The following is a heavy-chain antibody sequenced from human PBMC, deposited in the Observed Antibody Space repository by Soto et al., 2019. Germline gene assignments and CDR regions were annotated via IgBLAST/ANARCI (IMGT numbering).Heavy chain of an antibody. V-gene: IGHV4-39*02. D-gene: IGHD2-2*01. CDR2: IYYSGST. CDR1: GGSISSSSYY. Sequence: PSETLSLTCTVSGGSISSSSYYWGWIRQPPGKGLEWIGSIYYSGSTYYNPSLKSRVTISVDTSKNQFSLKLSSVTAADTAVYYCVRDLGPKVPAAIGDDYWGKGTLVTVS. CDR3: VRDLGPKVPAAIGDDY. J-gene: IGHJ4*02.